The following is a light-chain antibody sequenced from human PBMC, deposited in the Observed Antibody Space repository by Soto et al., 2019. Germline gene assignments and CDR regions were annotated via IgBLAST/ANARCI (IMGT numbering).Light chain of an antibody. V-gene: IGKV3-20*01. CDR1: QGVSNSD. J-gene: IGKJ3*01. CDR2: GAS. CDR3: QQSVGSPRGVT. Sequence: EIVLTQSPGTLSLSPGERATLSCRASQGVSNSDLAWYQQKPGQAPRLLIYGASSRATGIPDRFSASGSGTDFTLTISRLEPEDFAVYFCQQSVGSPRGVTFGPGTKVDIK.